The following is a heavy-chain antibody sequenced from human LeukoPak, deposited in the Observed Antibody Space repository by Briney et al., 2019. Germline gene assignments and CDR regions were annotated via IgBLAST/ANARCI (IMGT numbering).Heavy chain of an antibody. V-gene: IGHV1-69*13. J-gene: IGHJ4*02. CDR3: ASRDHYYGSGSYLGVDY. CDR2: IIPIFGTA. D-gene: IGHD3-10*01. Sequence: SVKVSCKASGGTFISYAISWVRQAPGQGLEWMGGIIPIFGTANYAQKFQGRVTITADESTSTAYMELSSLRSEDTAVYYCASRDHYYGSGSYLGVDYWGQGTLVSVSS. CDR1: GGTFISYA.